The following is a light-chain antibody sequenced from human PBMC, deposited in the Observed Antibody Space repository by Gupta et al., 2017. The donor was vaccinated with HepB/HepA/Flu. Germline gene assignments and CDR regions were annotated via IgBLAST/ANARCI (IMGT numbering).Light chain of an antibody. V-gene: IGKV1-33*01. Sequence: DIQMTQSPSSLSASVGDRVTITCQASQDISNYLNWYKQKPGKAPKLLIYDASNLETGVPSRFSGSGYGTDFTFTISSRQPEDIATYYCQQYENLPRVTFGGGTKVEIK. CDR2: DAS. CDR1: QDISNY. J-gene: IGKJ4*01. CDR3: QQYENLPRVT.